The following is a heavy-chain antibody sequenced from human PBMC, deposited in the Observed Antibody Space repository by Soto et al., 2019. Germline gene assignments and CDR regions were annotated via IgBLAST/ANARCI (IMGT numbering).Heavy chain of an antibody. Sequence: SLRLSCAASGFTLDDYAMHWVRQAPGQCLEWVSGISWNSGSIGYADSVKGRFTISRDNAKNSLYLQMNSLRAEDTALYYCAKELTYCYGSGSSGSMDVWGRGTTVTVSS. V-gene: IGHV3-9*01. J-gene: IGHJ6*02. CDR1: GFTLDDYA. CDR3: AKELTYCYGSGSSGSMDV. D-gene: IGHD3-10*01. CDR2: ISWNSGSI.